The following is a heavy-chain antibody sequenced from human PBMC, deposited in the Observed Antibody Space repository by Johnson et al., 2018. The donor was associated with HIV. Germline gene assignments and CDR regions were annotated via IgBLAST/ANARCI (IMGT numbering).Heavy chain of an antibody. J-gene: IGHJ3*01. V-gene: IGHV3-30*04. CDR2: ISYDGSDK. D-gene: IGHD6-6*01. Sequence: QVQLLESGGGVVQPGRSLRLSCAASGFTFSSYAMHWVRQAPAKGLEWVAVISYDGSDKYYADSVKGRFTISRDSSKNTLYLVMNRLRPEDTAVYYCARVQIAARWSDALHFWGQGTKVTVSS. CDR1: GFTFSSYA. CDR3: ARVQIAARWSDALHF.